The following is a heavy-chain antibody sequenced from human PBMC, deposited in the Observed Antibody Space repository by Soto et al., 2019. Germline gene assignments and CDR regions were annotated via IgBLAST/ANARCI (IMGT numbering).Heavy chain of an antibody. CDR3: ARGVGSGTYYNQYNWFDP. CDR2: INTYNGNT. V-gene: IGHV1-18*01. Sequence: QVQLVQSGAEVKKPGASVKVSCKASGYTFTNYGISWVRQAPGQGLESMGWINTYNGNTNHAQKLQGRVTMTTDTSTSTAYMELRSLRSDDTAVYYCARGVGSGTYYNQYNWFDPWGQGTLVTVSS. CDR1: GYTFTNYG. J-gene: IGHJ5*02. D-gene: IGHD3-10*01.